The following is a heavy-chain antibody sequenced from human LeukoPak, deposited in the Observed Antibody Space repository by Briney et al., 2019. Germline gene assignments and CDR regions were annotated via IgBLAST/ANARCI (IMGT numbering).Heavy chain of an antibody. J-gene: IGHJ3*02. V-gene: IGHV4-31*03. CDR2: IYYSGST. CDR1: GGSISSGGYY. CDR3: ARVVVVPAAIDTPDAFDI. D-gene: IGHD2-2*02. Sequence: PSQTLSLTCTVSGGSISSGGYYWSWIRQHPGKGLEWIGYIYYSGSTYYNPSLKRRVTISVDTSKNQFSLKLSSVTAADTAVYYCARVVVVPAAIDTPDAFDIWGQGTMVTVSS.